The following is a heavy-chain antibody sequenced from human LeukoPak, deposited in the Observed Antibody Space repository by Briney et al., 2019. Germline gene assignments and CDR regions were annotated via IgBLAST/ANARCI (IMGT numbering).Heavy chain of an antibody. D-gene: IGHD3-10*01. CDR1: GFTFSAYS. CDR3: ARGGFNLVRGVIIPSNSYYYYMDI. Sequence: GGSLRLSCAVSGFTFSAYSMSWVRQAPGKGLEWVSSITSGDFVYFADSLKGRFTISRDNAKSSLFLQMNSLRAEDAAVYYCARGGFNLVRGVIIPSNSYYYYMDIWGNGTTVTVSS. J-gene: IGHJ6*03. V-gene: IGHV3-21*01. CDR2: ITSGDFV.